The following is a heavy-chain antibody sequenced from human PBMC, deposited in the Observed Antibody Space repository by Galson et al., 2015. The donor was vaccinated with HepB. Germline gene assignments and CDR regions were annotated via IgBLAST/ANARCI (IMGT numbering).Heavy chain of an antibody. CDR3: AKDPRYYYYYGMDV. J-gene: IGHJ6*02. V-gene: IGHV3-23*01. CDR1: GFTFSSYA. Sequence: SLRLSCAASGFTFSSYAMNWVRQAPGKGLEWVSAISGSGSSAYYADSVKGRFTISRDNSRNTLYLQMNSLRAEDTAVYYCAKDPRYYYYYGMDVWGQGTTVTVSS. CDR2: ISGSGSSA.